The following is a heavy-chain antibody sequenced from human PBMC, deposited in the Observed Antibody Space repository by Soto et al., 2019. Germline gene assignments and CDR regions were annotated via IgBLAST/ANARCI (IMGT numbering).Heavy chain of an antibody. CDR3: AKGRGGKTVANFGMDV. D-gene: IGHD3-16*01. CDR2: ISPFGGAT. V-gene: IGHV1-46*01. Sequence: GASVKVSCKASGDSVSNDYLHWVRQAPGQGFEWLGLISPFGGATAYAQRFKGRVTVTMDKSSTTFYLELSSLRSDDTAVYYCAKGRGGKTVANFGMDVWGQGVTVTVSS. CDR1: GDSVSNDY. J-gene: IGHJ6*02.